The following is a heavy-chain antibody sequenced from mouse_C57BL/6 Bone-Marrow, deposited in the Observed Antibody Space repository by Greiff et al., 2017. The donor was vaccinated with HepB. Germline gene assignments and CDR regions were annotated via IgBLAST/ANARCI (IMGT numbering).Heavy chain of an antibody. Sequence: VQLQQSGPELVKPGASVKMSCKASGYTFTDYNMHWVKQSHGKSLEWIGYINPNNGGTSYNQKFKGKATLTVNKSSSTAYMELRSLTSEDSAVYYCARTGYYGSSGFAYWGQGTLVTVSA. CDR3: ARTGYYGSSGFAY. CDR1: GYTFTDYN. V-gene: IGHV1-22*01. D-gene: IGHD1-1*01. CDR2: INPNNGGT. J-gene: IGHJ3*01.